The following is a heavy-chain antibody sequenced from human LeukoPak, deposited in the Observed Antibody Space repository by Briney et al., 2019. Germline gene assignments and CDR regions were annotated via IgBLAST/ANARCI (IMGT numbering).Heavy chain of an antibody. CDR1: GYTFTSYY. D-gene: IGHD3-10*01. Sequence: ASVKVSCKASGYTFTSYYMHWVRQAPGQGLEWMGIINPSGGSKSYAQKFQGRVTMTRDMSTSTVYMELSSLRSDDTAVYYCASSGSGSYWTHYYWGQGTLVTVSS. V-gene: IGHV1-46*01. CDR3: ASSGSGSYWTHYY. CDR2: INPSGGSK. J-gene: IGHJ4*02.